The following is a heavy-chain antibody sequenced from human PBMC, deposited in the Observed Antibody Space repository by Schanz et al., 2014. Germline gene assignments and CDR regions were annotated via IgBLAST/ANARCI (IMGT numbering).Heavy chain of an antibody. CDR2: ISDSGDST. CDR1: GFTFSDYY. D-gene: IGHD3-10*01. V-gene: IGHV3-11*01. J-gene: IGHJ4*02. CDR3: ANGSSAAYYLDS. Sequence: VPLVESGGGLIQPGGSLRLSCAASGFTFSDYYMTWIRQAPGKGLEWVSDISDSGDSTHYADSVKGRFTISRDNAKSSLFAADTTVCYDATPVYYIANGSSAAYYLDSWGQGTLVTVSS.